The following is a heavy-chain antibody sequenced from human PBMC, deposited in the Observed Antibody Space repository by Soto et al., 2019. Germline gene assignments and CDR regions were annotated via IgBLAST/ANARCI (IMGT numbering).Heavy chain of an antibody. Sequence: EVQLVESGGGLVRPGGSLRNSCAASGFTFSYYWMHWVRQAPGKGLVWVSRIHSDGSSTTYADFVKGRFIISRDNARNTVDLQMNSVRVEDTAVYYCARGDRGAFDLWGQGTVVTVSS. CDR1: GFTFSYYW. CDR3: ARGDRGAFDL. J-gene: IGHJ3*01. CDR2: IHSDGSST. V-gene: IGHV3-74*01. D-gene: IGHD1-26*01.